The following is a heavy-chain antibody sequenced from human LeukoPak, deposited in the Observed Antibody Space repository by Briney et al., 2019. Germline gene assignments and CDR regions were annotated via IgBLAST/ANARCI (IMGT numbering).Heavy chain of an antibody. D-gene: IGHD6-13*01. CDR1: GGSFSGYY. Sequence: SETLSLTCAVYGGSFSGYYWSWIRQPPGKGLEWIGSIYYSGSTYYNPSLKSRVTISVDTSKNQFSLKLSSVTAADTAVYYCARLRDSSSWYVFDYWGQGTLVTVSS. J-gene: IGHJ4*02. V-gene: IGHV4-34*01. CDR2: IYYSGST. CDR3: ARLRDSSSWYVFDY.